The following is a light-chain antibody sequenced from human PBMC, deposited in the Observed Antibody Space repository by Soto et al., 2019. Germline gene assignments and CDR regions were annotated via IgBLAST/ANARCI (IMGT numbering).Light chain of an antibody. CDR2: EVS. J-gene: IGLJ1*01. CDR1: SSDVGGYNF. CDR3: MSYTSSDTYV. Sequence: QSVLTQPASVSGSPGQSITISCTGTSSDVGGYNFVSWYQQHPGKAPKLIIFEVSNRPSGVSNRFSGSKSVNTASLTISGLQAEDEADFYCMSYTSSDTYVFGTGTKVTVL. V-gene: IGLV2-14*01.